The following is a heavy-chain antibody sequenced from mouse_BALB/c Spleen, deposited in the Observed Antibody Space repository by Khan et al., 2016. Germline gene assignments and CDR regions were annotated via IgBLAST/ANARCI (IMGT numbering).Heavy chain of an antibody. Sequence: QVQLKESGPGLVAPSQSLSITCTVSEFSLTSYGVHWVRQPPGKGLEWLVVIWSDGSTTYNSALKSRLSISKDNSKSQGFLKMNSLQTDDTSMYYCARRDDGGGARDYWGQGTSVTVSS. D-gene: IGHD2-3*01. J-gene: IGHJ4*01. CDR1: EFSLTSYG. V-gene: IGHV2-6*02. CDR3: ARRDDGGGARDY. CDR2: IWSDGST.